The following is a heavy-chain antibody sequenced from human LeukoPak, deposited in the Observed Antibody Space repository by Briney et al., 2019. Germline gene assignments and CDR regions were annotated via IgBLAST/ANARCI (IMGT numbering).Heavy chain of an antibody. CDR1: GFTFEHYG. Sequence: GGPVTLPCAPSGFTFEHYGMLGPPQATEKARECLSAINWNGGSTGYADAVKGRFNISRDNANNSLYLQMNSLRAEDTALYYCARGTTLAAAGTPFDYWGQGTLVTVSS. CDR3: ARGTTLAAAGTPFDY. V-gene: IGHV3-20*04. CDR2: INWNGGST. J-gene: IGHJ4*02. D-gene: IGHD6-13*01.